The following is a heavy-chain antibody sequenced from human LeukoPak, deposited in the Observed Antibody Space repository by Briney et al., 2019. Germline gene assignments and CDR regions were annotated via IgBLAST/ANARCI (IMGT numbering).Heavy chain of an antibody. CDR3: ARDRSSWYDPLFDY. Sequence: PSETLSLTCTVSGGSISSYYWSWIRQPPGKGLEWIGYIYYSGSTNYNPSLKSRVTISVDTSKNQFSLKLSSVTAADTAVYYCARDRSSWYDPLFDYWGQGTLVTVSS. V-gene: IGHV4-59*12. CDR2: IYYSGST. D-gene: IGHD6-13*01. J-gene: IGHJ4*02. CDR1: GGSISSYY.